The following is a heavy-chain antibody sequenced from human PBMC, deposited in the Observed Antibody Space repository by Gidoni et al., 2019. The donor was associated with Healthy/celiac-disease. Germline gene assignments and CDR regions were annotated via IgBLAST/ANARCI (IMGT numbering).Heavy chain of an antibody. D-gene: IGHD3-22*01. V-gene: IGHV3-23*01. CDR1: GFTFSSYA. Sequence: EVQLLESGGGLVQPGGSLRLSCPASGFTFSSYAMSWVRQAPGKGLEWVSAISGSGGSTYYADSVKGRFTISRDNTKNTLYLQMNSLRDEDTAVYYCAKDDYYDSSGGVDYWGQGTLVTVSS. CDR2: ISGSGGST. CDR3: AKDDYYDSSGGVDY. J-gene: IGHJ4*02.